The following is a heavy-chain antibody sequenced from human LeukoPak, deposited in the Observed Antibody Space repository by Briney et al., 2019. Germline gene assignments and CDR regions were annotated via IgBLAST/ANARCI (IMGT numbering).Heavy chain of an antibody. J-gene: IGHJ4*02. Sequence: GASVKVSCKASGYTFTSYYMHWVRQAPGQGLEWMGIINPSGGSTSYAQKFQGRVTMTRDTSTSTVYMELSSLRSEDTAVYYCARDLRVYGSGSWGNYWGQGTLVTVSS. CDR3: ARDLRVYGSGSWGNY. D-gene: IGHD3-10*01. V-gene: IGHV1-46*01. CDR1: GYTFTSYY. CDR2: INPSGGST.